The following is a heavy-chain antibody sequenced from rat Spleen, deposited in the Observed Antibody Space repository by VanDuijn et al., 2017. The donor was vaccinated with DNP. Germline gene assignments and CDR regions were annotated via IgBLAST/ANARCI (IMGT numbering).Heavy chain of an antibody. CDR2: ITSIGGST. J-gene: IGHJ2*01. Sequence: EVQLVESGGGLVQPGRSLKLSCAASGFTFNNYWMTWIRQVPGKGLEWVASITSIGGSTYYPDSVKGRFTISRDNAKNTLYLQMDSLRAEDTANYYCATQTLNSYWGQGVMVTVSS. CDR1: GFTFNNYW. CDR3: ATQTLNSY. V-gene: IGHV5-31*01. D-gene: IGHD1-11*01.